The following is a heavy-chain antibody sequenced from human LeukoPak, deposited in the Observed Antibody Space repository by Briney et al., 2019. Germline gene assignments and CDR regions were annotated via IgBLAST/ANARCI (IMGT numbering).Heavy chain of an antibody. J-gene: IGHJ4*02. CDR1: GFTFSSYA. Sequence: SGRSLRLSCAASGFTFSSYAMHWVRQAPGKGLKWVAVISYDGSNKYYADSVKGRFTISRDNSKNTLYLQMNSLRAEDTAVYYCARDRLAGQWLVGGLDYWGQGTLVTVSS. V-gene: IGHV3-30-3*01. CDR3: ARDRLAGQWLVGGLDY. D-gene: IGHD6-19*01. CDR2: ISYDGSNK.